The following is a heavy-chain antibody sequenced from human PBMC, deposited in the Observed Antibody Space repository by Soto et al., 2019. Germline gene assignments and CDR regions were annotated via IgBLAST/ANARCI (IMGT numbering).Heavy chain of an antibody. CDR3: AIRASYYDSSGYFDY. J-gene: IGHJ4*02. Sequence: GGCLRLSCAASGFTFSSYWMHWVRQAPGKGLVWVSRINSDGSSTSYADSVKGRFTISRDNAKNTLYLQMNSLRAEDTAVYYCAIRASYYDSSGYFDYWGQGTLVTVSS. CDR1: GFTFSSYW. V-gene: IGHV3-74*01. D-gene: IGHD3-22*01. CDR2: INSDGSST.